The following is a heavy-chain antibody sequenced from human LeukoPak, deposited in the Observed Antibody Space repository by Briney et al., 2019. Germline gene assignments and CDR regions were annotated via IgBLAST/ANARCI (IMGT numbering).Heavy chain of an antibody. CDR1: GFTFSSYW. J-gene: IGHJ4*02. Sequence: GGSLRLSCAASGFTFSSYWMSWVRQAPGKGLEWVANIKQDGSEKYYVDSVKGRFTISRDNAMNSLYLQMNSLRAEDTAVYYCARLAEMVRVSYFDYWGQGTLVTVSS. V-gene: IGHV3-7*01. D-gene: IGHD3-10*01. CDR3: ARLAEMVRVSYFDY. CDR2: IKQDGSEK.